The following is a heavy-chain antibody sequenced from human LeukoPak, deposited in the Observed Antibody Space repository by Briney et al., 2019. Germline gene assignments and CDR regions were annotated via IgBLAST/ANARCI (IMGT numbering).Heavy chain of an antibody. D-gene: IGHD3-10*01. Sequence: GESLKISCKGSGYSFTSYWIGWVRQMAGKGLEWMGTIFPGDSDTRYSPSFQGQVTISADEYISTAYLQWSSLKASDAAMDYCASRTTMVWGVMGPRGGDGFVMWGQGRIVIVSS. CDR1: GYSFTSYW. CDR2: IFPGDSDT. V-gene: IGHV5-51*01. CDR3: ASRTTMVWGVMGPRGGDGFVM. J-gene: IGHJ3*02.